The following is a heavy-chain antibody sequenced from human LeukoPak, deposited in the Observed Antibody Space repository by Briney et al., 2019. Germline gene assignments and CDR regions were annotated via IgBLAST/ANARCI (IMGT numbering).Heavy chain of an antibody. CDR3: ARHALKRQWEILNPTFDY. D-gene: IGHD1-26*01. CDR1: GGSISSSSNY. Sequence: SETLSLTCTVSGGSISSSSNYWGWIRQPPGKGLEWIGSIYYNGSTYYNPSLKSRVTISVDTSKNQFSLKLSSVTAADTAVYYCARHALKRQWEILNPTFDYWGQGTLVTVSS. V-gene: IGHV4-39*01. CDR2: IYYNGST. J-gene: IGHJ4*02.